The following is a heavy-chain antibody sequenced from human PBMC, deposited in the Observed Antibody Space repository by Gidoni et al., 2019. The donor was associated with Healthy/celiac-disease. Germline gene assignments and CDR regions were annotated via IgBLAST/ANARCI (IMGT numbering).Heavy chain of an antibody. D-gene: IGHD6-6*01. J-gene: IGHJ5*02. V-gene: IGHV4-39*01. Sequence: QLQLQESGPGLVKPSETLSLTCTVSGGSISSSSYYWGWIRQPPGKGLEWIGSIYYSGSTYYNPSLKSRVTISVDTSKNQFSLKLSSVTAADTAVYYCARHEEYSRDVNWFDPWGQGTLVTVSS. CDR3: ARHEEYSRDVNWFDP. CDR1: GGSISSSSYY. CDR2: IYYSGST.